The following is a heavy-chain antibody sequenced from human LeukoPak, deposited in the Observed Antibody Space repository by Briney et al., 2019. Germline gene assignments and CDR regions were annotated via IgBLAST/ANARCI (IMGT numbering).Heavy chain of an antibody. CDR3: AASMAGFNWFDP. CDR1: ASTFSSNW. J-gene: IGHJ5*02. Sequence: GGSLRLSCAASASTFSSNWMHWVRQAPGKGLVWVSSISKDGSSTNYADSVKGRFTISRDNAKNTLYLQMSSLTAEDTAVYYCAASMAGFNWFDPWGQGTLVTVSS. CDR2: ISKDGSST. D-gene: IGHD6-19*01. V-gene: IGHV3-74*01.